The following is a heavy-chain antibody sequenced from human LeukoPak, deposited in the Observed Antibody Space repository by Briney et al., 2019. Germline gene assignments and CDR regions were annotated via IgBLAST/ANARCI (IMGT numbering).Heavy chain of an antibody. CDR3: ARGVGDGYDYAPDTFDF. CDR1: GYTFTSNY. D-gene: IGHD5-24*01. V-gene: IGHV1-46*01. CDR2: INPSGSST. Sequence: ASVKVSRKASGYTFTSNYMHWVRHAPGQGLEWMGIINPSGSSTTYAQKFQSRVTMTRDTSTSTDSMELSSLRSDDTAVYYCARGVGDGYDYAPDTFDFWGQGRMVTVSS. J-gene: IGHJ3*01.